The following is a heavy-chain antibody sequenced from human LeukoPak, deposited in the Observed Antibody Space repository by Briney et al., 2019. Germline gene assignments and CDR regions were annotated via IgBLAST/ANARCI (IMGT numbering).Heavy chain of an antibody. J-gene: IGHJ4*02. CDR3: AKVPYYDFWSGYYYFDY. CDR1: GFTFSSYA. V-gene: IGHV3-23*01. Sequence: GGSLRLSCAASGFTFSSYAMTWVRQSPGKGREWVSAISGTGGSTYYADSVKGRFTISRDNYKNTLYLQMSSLRAEDTAVYYCAKVPYYDFWSGYYYFDYWGQGTLVTVSS. CDR2: ISGTGGST. D-gene: IGHD3-3*01.